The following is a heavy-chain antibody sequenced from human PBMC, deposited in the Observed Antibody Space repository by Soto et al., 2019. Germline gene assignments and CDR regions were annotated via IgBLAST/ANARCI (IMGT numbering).Heavy chain of an antibody. CDR3: ARVDYAADY. Sequence: SVTLPLTGTGSGGSVGSGSYYWNWIRQPPGKGLEWIGYIYYTGATSYNPSLKSRVTISADTSKNQLSMKLTAVTAADTAVYYCARVDYAADYWGQGVLVTVSS. CDR2: IYYTGAT. V-gene: IGHV4-61*01. CDR1: GGSVGSGSYY. J-gene: IGHJ4*02. D-gene: IGHD2-2*01.